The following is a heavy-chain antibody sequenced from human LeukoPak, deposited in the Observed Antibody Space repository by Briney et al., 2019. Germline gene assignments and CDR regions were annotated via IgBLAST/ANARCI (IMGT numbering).Heavy chain of an antibody. V-gene: IGHV3-66*02. Sequence: GGSLILSCAASGFTVNSNYMTWVRQAPGKGLEWVSLIYSTGTTYYADSVKGRFTISRDNSKNTLYLQMNSLRAEDTAVYYCARLVIDYGDRRLDYWGQGTLVTVSS. CDR1: GFTVNSNY. CDR2: IYSTGTT. D-gene: IGHD4-17*01. J-gene: IGHJ4*02. CDR3: ARLVIDYGDRRLDY.